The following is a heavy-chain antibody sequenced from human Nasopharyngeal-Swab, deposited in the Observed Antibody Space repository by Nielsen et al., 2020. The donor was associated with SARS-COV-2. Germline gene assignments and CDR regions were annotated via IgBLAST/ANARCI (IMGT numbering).Heavy chain of an antibody. D-gene: IGHD3-22*01. CDR1: GDSISSNYW. V-gene: IGHV4-4*02. Sequence: SETLSLTCAVSGDSISSNYWLSWVRQPPGTGLEWIGEIYHSGSSNYNPSLKSRVTILVDKSKNQFSLKLRSVTAADTAVYYCARDSGSGGDYWGQGTLVTVSS. CDR3: ARDSGSGGDY. CDR2: IYHSGSS. J-gene: IGHJ4*02.